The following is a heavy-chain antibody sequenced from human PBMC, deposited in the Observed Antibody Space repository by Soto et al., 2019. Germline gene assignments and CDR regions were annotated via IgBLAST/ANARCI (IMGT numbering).Heavy chain of an antibody. CDR1: GGSFSEKY. J-gene: IGHJ5*02. CDR3: VASLAASGLNWLDP. Sequence: SDPLSPTGIVSGGSFSEKYWNWVQQLPGKGLEWIGRIFAHGHTDYNSSRKNRVTMSLDASKTQFSLRLTSMTSADTAVYYCVASLAASGLNWLDPWGRGTLVTVSS. D-gene: IGHD6-13*01. CDR2: IFAHGHT. V-gene: IGHV4-4*07.